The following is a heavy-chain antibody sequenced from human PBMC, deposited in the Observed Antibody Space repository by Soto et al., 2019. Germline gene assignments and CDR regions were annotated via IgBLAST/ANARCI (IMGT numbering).Heavy chain of an antibody. J-gene: IGHJ6*03. D-gene: IGHD6-19*01. Sequence: GGSLRLSCAASGIKFSSYTMSWVRQAPGKGLEWVSAISGSGGSTYYADSVKGRFTISRDNSKNTLYLQMNSLRAEDTAVYYCAKDRAGSGWYNYYYYMDVWGKGTTVTVSS. CDR2: ISGSGGST. CDR1: GIKFSSYT. V-gene: IGHV3-23*01. CDR3: AKDRAGSGWYNYYYYMDV.